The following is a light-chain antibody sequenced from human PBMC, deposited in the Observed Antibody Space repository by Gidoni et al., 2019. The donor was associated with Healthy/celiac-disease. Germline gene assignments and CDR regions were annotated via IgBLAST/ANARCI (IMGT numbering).Light chain of an antibody. CDR2: DAS. Sequence: EIVLTQSPATLSLSPGERATLSCRASQSVSSYLAWYQQKPGQAPRLLIYDASNRATGIPARFSGSGSGTYFTLTISRLEPEDFAVYYCQRRSNWLTFGPGTKVDIK. CDR1: QSVSSY. J-gene: IGKJ3*01. CDR3: QRRSNWLT. V-gene: IGKV3-11*01.